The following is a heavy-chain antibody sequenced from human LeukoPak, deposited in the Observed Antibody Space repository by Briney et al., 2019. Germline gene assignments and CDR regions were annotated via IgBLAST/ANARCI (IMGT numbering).Heavy chain of an antibody. J-gene: IGHJ4*02. CDR3: AKDLLMVRGVTDY. CDR1: GFTFSSYA. V-gene: IGHV3-23*01. D-gene: IGHD3-10*01. CDR2: ISGSGGST. Sequence: PGGSLRLSCAASGFTFSSYAMSWVRQAPGKGLEWVSVISGSGGSTYYADSVKGRFTISRDNSKNTLYLQINSLRAEDTAVYYCAKDLLMVRGVTDYWGQGTLVTVSS.